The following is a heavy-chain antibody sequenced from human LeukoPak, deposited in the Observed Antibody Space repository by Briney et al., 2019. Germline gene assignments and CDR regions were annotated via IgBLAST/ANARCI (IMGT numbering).Heavy chain of an antibody. V-gene: IGHV3-21*01. CDR2: ISVRSNYI. D-gene: IGHD3-22*01. J-gene: IGHJ4*02. CDR3: VRLRRNSDTSGFYYYYDF. Sequence: GGSLRLSRLASGYTFSSYSITWVRQAPGKWLEWVSSISVRSNYIYYADSVRGRFRISRDDARDSLYLQMNSLRAEDTAVYYCVRLRRNSDTSGFYYYYDFWGQGTLVTVSS. CDR1: GYTFSSYS.